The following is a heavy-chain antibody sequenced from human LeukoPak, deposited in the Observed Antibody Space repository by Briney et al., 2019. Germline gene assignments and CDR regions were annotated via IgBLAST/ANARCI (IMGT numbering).Heavy chain of an antibody. Sequence: GGSLRLSCAASGFTVGSNYMSWVRQAPGKGLEWVSVIYSRGSTYYADAVKGRFTISRDNSKNTLYLQMNSLRAEDTAVYYCASVRDSSGYYPSDYWGQGTLVTVSS. CDR1: GFTVGSNY. J-gene: IGHJ4*02. CDR3: ASVRDSSGYYPSDY. D-gene: IGHD3-22*01. V-gene: IGHV3-53*01. CDR2: IYSRGST.